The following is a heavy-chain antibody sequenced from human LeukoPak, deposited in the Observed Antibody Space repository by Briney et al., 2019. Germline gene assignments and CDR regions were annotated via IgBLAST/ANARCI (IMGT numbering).Heavy chain of an antibody. CDR3: SRRGTTSSIGWFDP. D-gene: IGHD3-16*01. J-gene: IGHJ5*02. CDR1: GASIRSSTHY. V-gene: IGHV4-39*01. Sequence: SETLSLTCSVSGASIRSSTHYWAWLRQAPGTGLEWVGSIFYSGDTYYNPSLRSRLTIAADTSKNPFSLNLASVTASDTGTYFCSRRGTTSSIGWFDPWGQGSPVIVSS. CDR2: IFYSGDT.